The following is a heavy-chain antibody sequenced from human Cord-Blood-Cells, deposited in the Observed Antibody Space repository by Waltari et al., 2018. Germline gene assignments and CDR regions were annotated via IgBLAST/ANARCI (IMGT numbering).Heavy chain of an antibody. CDR1: TFTSYG. J-gene: IGHJ5*02. V-gene: IGHV1-18*04. CDR3: ARVIVVVPAAFNWFDP. D-gene: IGHD2-2*01. CDR2: SSAYNGNT. Sequence: TFTSYGISWVRQAPGQGLEWMGWSSAYNGNTNYAQKLQGRVTMTTDTSTSTAYMELRSLRSDDTAVYYCARVIVVVPAAFNWFDPWGQGTLVTVSS.